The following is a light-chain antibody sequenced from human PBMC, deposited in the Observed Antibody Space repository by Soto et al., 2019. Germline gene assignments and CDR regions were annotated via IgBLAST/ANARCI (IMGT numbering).Light chain of an antibody. CDR1: STDIGYHTY. Sequence: QSALTQPASVSGSPGQSITISCTGTSTDIGYHTYVSWYQQHTGKAPELMIFEVNKRPSGVSNRFSGSKSGNTASLTISGLKVEDEADYYCCSSGGSPTYVFGTGTKLTVL. V-gene: IGLV2-23*02. J-gene: IGLJ1*01. CDR2: EVN. CDR3: CSSGGSPTYV.